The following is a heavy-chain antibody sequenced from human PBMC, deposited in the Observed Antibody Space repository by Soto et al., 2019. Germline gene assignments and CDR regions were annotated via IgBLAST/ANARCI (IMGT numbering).Heavy chain of an antibody. V-gene: IGHV3-21*01. CDR3: AGILTDYYGSGTYQGVY. CDR2: ISSSSSYI. CDR1: GFTFSSYS. D-gene: IGHD3-10*01. J-gene: IGHJ4*02. Sequence: EVQLVESGGGLVKPGGSLRLSCAASGFTFSSYSMNWVRQAPGKGLEWVSSISSSSSYIYYADSVKGRFTISRDNPKNALYLQMNSLRAEDTAVYFCAGILTDYYGSGTYQGVYWGQGTLVTVSS.